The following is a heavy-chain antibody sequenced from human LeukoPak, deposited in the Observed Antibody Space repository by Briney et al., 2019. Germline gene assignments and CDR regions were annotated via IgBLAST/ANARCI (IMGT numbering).Heavy chain of an antibody. CDR1: GFTFSSYA. V-gene: IGHV3-23*01. CDR3: AKDQSSYGFILYYGMDV. D-gene: IGHD5-18*01. Sequence: GGSLRLSCAASGFTFSSYAMSWVRQAPGKGLEWVSAISGSGGSTYYADSVKGRFTISRDNSKNTLYLQMNSMRAEDTAVYYCAKDQSSYGFILYYGMDVWGQGTTVTVSS. CDR2: ISGSGGST. J-gene: IGHJ6*02.